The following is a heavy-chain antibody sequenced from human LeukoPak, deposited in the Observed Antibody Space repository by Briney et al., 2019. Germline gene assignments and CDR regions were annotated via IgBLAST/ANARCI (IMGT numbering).Heavy chain of an antibody. CDR3: AKAPSGEFHFQH. D-gene: IGHD3-10*01. CDR1: GFTLSNYW. CDR2: IRPDGNEI. J-gene: IGHJ1*01. Sequence: GGSLRLSCAASGFTLSNYWMSWVRQTPGKGPEWVANIRPDGNEIYYVDSVKGRFTFSRDNARNSLYLQMHSLRVEDTAVYYCAKAPSGEFHFQHWGQGSLVTVSS. V-gene: IGHV3-7*01.